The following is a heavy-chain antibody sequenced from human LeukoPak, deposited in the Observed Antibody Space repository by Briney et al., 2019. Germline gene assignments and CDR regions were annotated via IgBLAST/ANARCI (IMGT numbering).Heavy chain of an antibody. CDR2: ISYDGSNK. CDR1: GFTFSSYG. D-gene: IGHD3-3*01. V-gene: IGHV3-30*03. Sequence: PGRSLRLSCAASGFTFSSYGMHWVRQAPGKGLEWVAVISYDGSNKYYADSVKGRFTISRDNSKNTLYLQMNSLRAEDTAVYYCARRFSGYYNFGIDYWGQGTLVTVSS. J-gene: IGHJ4*02. CDR3: ARRFSGYYNFGIDY.